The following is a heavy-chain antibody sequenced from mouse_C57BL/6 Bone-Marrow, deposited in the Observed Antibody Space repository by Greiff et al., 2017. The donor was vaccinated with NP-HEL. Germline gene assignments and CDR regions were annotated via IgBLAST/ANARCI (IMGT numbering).Heavy chain of an antibody. CDR2: IHPNSGST. CDR3: ARSPYYYGSSFYAMDS. D-gene: IGHD1-1*01. Sequence: QVQLQQPGAELVKPGASVKLSCKASGYTFTSYWMHWVKQRPGQGLEWIGMIHPNSGSTNYNEKFKSKATLTVDKSSSTAYMQLSSLTSEDSAVYYCARSPYYYGSSFYAMDSWGQGTSVTVSS. V-gene: IGHV1-64*01. J-gene: IGHJ4*01. CDR1: GYTFTSYW.